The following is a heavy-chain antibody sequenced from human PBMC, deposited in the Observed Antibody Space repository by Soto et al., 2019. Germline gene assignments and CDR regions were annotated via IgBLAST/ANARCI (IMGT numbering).Heavy chain of an antibody. J-gene: IGHJ4*02. D-gene: IGHD6-19*01. Sequence: QVQLQQWGTGPLKPSETLSLTCAVSDGSFSYNFWSWIRQSSEKGLEWIGEITPSKRIFYNPSLESRVTISVDTSKNQFFLKLNSVTTADTAVYYCASRRGWRDFWGQGTPVTVSS. CDR2: ITPSKRI. CDR1: DGSFSYNF. V-gene: IGHV4-34*02. CDR3: ASRRGWRDF.